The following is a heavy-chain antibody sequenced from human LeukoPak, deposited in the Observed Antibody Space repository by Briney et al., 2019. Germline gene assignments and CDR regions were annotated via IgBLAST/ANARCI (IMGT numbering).Heavy chain of an antibody. CDR1: GGSISSGGYY. V-gene: IGHV4-30-2*01. CDR3: ASIGRNGSSDY. Sequence: SETLSLTCTVSGGSISSGGYYWSWIRQPPGKGLEWIGYIYHSGSTYYNPSLKSRVTISVDRSKNQFSLKLSSVTAADTAVYYCASIGRNGSSDYWGQGTLVTVSS. J-gene: IGHJ4*02. D-gene: IGHD6-6*01. CDR2: IYHSGST.